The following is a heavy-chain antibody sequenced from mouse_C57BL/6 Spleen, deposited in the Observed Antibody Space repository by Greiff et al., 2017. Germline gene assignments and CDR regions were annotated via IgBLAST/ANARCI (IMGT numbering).Heavy chain of an antibody. Sequence: QVQLKQPGAELVMPGASVKLSCKASGYTFTSYWMHWVKQRPGQGLEWIGEIDPSDSYTNYNQKFKGKSTLTVDKSSSTAYMQLSSLTSEDSAVYYCARGDMTGTNAMDYWGQGTSVTVSS. CDR2: IDPSDSYT. CDR1: GYTFTSYW. CDR3: ARGDMTGTNAMDY. J-gene: IGHJ4*01. D-gene: IGHD4-1*01. V-gene: IGHV1-69*01.